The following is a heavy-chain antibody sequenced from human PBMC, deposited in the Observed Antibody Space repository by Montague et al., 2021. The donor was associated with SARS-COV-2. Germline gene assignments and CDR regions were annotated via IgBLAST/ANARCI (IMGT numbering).Heavy chain of an antibody. CDR1: GDSVSSNLAT. CDR3: ARIPVGSKYYFDF. D-gene: IGHD2-2*01. J-gene: IGHJ4*02. CDR2: TYYRSKWYN. V-gene: IGHV6-1*01. Sequence: CAISGDSVSSNLATWNWIRQSPSGGLGWLGRTYYRSKWYNDYAESVKSRITIDPDTSKHQFSLHLNSVTPEDTAVYYCARIPVGSKYYFDFWGQGTLVTVSS.